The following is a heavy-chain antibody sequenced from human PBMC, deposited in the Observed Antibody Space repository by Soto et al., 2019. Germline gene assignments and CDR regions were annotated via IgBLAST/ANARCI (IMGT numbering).Heavy chain of an antibody. Sequence: SETLSLTCAVYGGSFSGYYWTWIRQPPGTGLEWIGEINHSGSTNYNPSIKSRDTISVDTSKNQFSLKLTSMTAADTAVYYCARHPSNFWFDPWGQGTLVTVSS. CDR1: GGSFSGYY. V-gene: IGHV4-34*01. CDR2: INHSGST. D-gene: IGHD4-4*01. CDR3: ARHPSNFWFDP. J-gene: IGHJ5*02.